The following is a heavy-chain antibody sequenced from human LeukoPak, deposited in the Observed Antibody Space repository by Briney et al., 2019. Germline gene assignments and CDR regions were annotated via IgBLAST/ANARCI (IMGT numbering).Heavy chain of an antibody. CDR1: GFTFDDYA. CDR2: ISWNSGSI. V-gene: IGHV3-9*03. CDR3: AKAGYSSGWYDDAFDI. Sequence: GGSLRLSCAASGFTFDDYAMHWVRQAPGKGLEWVSGISWNSGSIGYADSVKGRFTISRDNAKNSLYLQMNSLRAEDMALYYCAKAGYSSGWYDDAFDIWGQGTTVTISS. J-gene: IGHJ3*02. D-gene: IGHD6-19*01.